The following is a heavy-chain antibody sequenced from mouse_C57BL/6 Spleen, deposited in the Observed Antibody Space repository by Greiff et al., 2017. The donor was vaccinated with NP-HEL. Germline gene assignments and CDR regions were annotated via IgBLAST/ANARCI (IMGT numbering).Heavy chain of an antibody. CDR3: ARDWSPLCYGSSHWYFDV. V-gene: IGHV3-5*01. Sequence: EVKLQESGPGLVKPSQTVFLTCTVTGISITTGNYRWSWIRQFPGNKLEWIGYIYYSGTITYNPSLTSRTTITRDTPKNQFFLEMNSLTAEDTATYYCARDWSPLCYGSSHWYFDVWGTGTTVTVSS. J-gene: IGHJ1*03. CDR1: GISITTGNYR. CDR2: IYYSGTI. D-gene: IGHD1-1*01.